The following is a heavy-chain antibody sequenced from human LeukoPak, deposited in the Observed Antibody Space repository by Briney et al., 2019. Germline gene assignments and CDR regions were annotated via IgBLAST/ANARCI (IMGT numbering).Heavy chain of an antibody. CDR1: DDSVITSY. Sequence: PSETLSLTCTVSDDSVITSYWSWIRQSAGKELEWIGRVSRSGGVLYNSAFRSRFTLSVDTSKNQFSLKLTSVAAADTAVYYCATHRGYSYGYDAFDIWGQGTMVTVSS. CDR3: ATHRGYSYGYDAFDI. V-gene: IGHV4-4*07. D-gene: IGHD5-18*01. J-gene: IGHJ3*02. CDR2: VSRSGGV.